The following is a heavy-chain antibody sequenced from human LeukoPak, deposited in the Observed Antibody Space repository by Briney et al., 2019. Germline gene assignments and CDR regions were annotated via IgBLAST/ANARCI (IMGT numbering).Heavy chain of an antibody. CDR1: GYTFTSYD. CDR3: ARLYCSSTSCYTEYNWFDP. V-gene: IGHV1-8*03. J-gene: IGHJ5*02. CDR2: MNPNSGNT. D-gene: IGHD2-2*02. Sequence: ASVKVSCKASGYTFTSYDINWVRQATGQGLEGMGWMNPNSGNTGYAQKFRGRVTITRNTSISTAYMELSSLRSEDTAVYYCARLYCSSTSCYTEYNWFDPWGQGTLVTVSS.